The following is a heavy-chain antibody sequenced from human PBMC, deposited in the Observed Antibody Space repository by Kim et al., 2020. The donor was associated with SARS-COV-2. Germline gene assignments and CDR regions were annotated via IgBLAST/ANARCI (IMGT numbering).Heavy chain of an antibody. D-gene: IGHD6-6*01. V-gene: IGHV3-23*01. Sequence: YADSVKGRFTISRDNSKNTLYLQMNSLRAEDTAVYYCAKSIAARPNWFDPWGQGTLVTVSS. J-gene: IGHJ5*02. CDR3: AKSIAARPNWFDP.